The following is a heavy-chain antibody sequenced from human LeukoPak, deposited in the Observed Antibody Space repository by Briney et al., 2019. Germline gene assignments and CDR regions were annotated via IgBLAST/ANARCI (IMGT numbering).Heavy chain of an antibody. D-gene: IGHD3-9*01. CDR2: ISSSSSYI. Sequence: GGSLRLSCAASGFTFSSYSMNWVRQAPGKGLEWVSSISSSSSYIYYADSVKGRFTISRDNAKNSLYLQMNSLRAEDTAVYYCARDLRAYYDILTGYYTFDYWGQGTLVTVSS. V-gene: IGHV3-21*01. CDR1: GFTFSSYS. J-gene: IGHJ4*02. CDR3: ARDLRAYYDILTGYYTFDY.